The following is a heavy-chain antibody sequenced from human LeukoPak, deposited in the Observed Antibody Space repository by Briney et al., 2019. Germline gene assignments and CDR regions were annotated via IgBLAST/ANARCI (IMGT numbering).Heavy chain of an antibody. D-gene: IGHD4-11*01. V-gene: IGHV3-66*01. CDR2: IYSGGNT. CDR3: ARSYSNHLFGMDV. CDR1: GFTVSSFE. Sequence: GGSLRLSCAVSGFTVSSFEMNWVRQAPGKGLEWVSAIYSGGNTYYADSVKGRVAISRDNSKNTVFLQVNRVRAEDTAVYYCARSYSNHLFGMDVWGQGTTVTVSS. J-gene: IGHJ6*01.